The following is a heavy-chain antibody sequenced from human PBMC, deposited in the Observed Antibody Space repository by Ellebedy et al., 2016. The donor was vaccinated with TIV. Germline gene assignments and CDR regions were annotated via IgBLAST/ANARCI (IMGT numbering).Heavy chain of an antibody. CDR1: GFTFSIYS. CDR2: ITSTGDSV. CDR3: ARAEGDY. V-gene: IGHV3-48*04. Sequence: GESLKISCAASGFTFSIYSMNWVRQAPGKGLEWVAYITSTGDSVYYADSVKGRFTISRDAAKNSVSLQMNSLRAEDTAVYYCARAEGDYWGQGTLVTVSP. J-gene: IGHJ4*02.